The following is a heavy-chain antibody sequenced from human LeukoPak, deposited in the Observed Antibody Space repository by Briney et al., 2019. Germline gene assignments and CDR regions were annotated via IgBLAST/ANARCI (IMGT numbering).Heavy chain of an antibody. CDR1: GGSISSSY. Sequence: KSSETLSLTCTVSGGSISSSYWSWIRQPPGKGLEWIGEINHSGSTNYNPSLKSRVTISVDTSKNQFSLRLSSVTAADTAVYYCARGTPGRYCSGGSCQTNFDYWGQGTLVTVSS. CDR2: INHSGST. J-gene: IGHJ4*02. V-gene: IGHV4-34*01. D-gene: IGHD2-15*01. CDR3: ARGTPGRYCSGGSCQTNFDY.